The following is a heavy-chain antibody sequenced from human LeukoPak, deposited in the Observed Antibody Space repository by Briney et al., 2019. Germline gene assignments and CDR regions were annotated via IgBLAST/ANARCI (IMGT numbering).Heavy chain of an antibody. CDR2: IYHSGSP. V-gene: IGHV4-30-2*02. J-gene: IGHJ3*01. D-gene: IGHD3-22*01. CDR1: GGSISSGGYS. Sequence: SETLSLTCAVSGGSISSGGYSWSWIRQPPGKGLEWIGYIYHSGSPYYNPSLKSRVTISVDRSKNQFSLKLSSVTAADTAVYYCASWYYYDSSGYINWGQGTMVTVSS. CDR3: ASWYYYDSSGYIN.